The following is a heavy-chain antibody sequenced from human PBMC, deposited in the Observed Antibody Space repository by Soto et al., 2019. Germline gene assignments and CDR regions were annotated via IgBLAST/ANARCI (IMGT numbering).Heavy chain of an antibody. Sequence: SETLSLTCAVXGGSISSGGYSWSWIRQPPGKGLEWIGYIYHSGSTYYNPSLKSRVTISVDRSKNQFSLKLSSVTAADTAVYYCARRAAAETRTTADYNWFDPWGQGTLVTVS. J-gene: IGHJ5*02. CDR2: IYHSGST. D-gene: IGHD6-13*01. CDR3: ARRAAAETRTTADYNWFDP. CDR1: GGSISSGGYS. V-gene: IGHV4-30-2*01.